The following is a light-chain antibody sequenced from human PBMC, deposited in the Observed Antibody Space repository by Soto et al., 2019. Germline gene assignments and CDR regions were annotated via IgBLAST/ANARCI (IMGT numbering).Light chain of an antibody. CDR3: KAWDSSTVV. J-gene: IGLJ2*01. CDR1: KLGDKY. V-gene: IGLV3-1*01. CDR2: EDI. Sequence: SYELTQPPSVSVSPGQTASITCSGHKLGDKYACWYQQKPGQSPVTVIYEDIKRPSGIPERFSGSNSGNTATLTISGTQAMDEADYYCKAWDSSTVVFGGGTKLTVL.